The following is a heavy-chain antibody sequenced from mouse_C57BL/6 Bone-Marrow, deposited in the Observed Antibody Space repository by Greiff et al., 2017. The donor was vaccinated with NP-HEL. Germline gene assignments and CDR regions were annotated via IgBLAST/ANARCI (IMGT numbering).Heavy chain of an antibody. CDR3: ARVTGTEFAY. V-gene: IGHV5-17*01. CDR2: ISSGSSTI. J-gene: IGHJ3*01. D-gene: IGHD4-1*01. Sequence: EVMLVASGGGLVKPGGSLKLSCAASGFTFSDYGMHWVRQAPEKGLAWVAYISSGSSTIYYADTVKGRFTLSRDNDKNTLFLQMTSRRSEDTAMYYCARVTGTEFAYWGQGTLVTVSA. CDR1: GFTFSDYG.